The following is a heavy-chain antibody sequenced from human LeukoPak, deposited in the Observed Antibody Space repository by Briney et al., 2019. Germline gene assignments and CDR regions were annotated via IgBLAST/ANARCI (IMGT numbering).Heavy chain of an antibody. CDR2: IYPGDSDT. V-gene: IGHV5-51*01. Sequence: GESLKISCKGSGYSFTSYWIGWVRQMPGKGLEWMGIIYPGDSDTRYSPSFQGQVTISADKSTSTAYLQWSSLKASDTAMYYCARARRTIFGVVTHFDYWGQGTLVTVSS. CDR1: GYSFTSYW. D-gene: IGHD3-3*01. CDR3: ARARRTIFGVVTHFDY. J-gene: IGHJ4*02.